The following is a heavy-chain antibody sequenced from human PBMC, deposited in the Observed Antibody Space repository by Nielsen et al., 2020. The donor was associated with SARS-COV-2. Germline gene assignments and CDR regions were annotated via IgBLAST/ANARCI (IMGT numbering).Heavy chain of an antibody. CDR1: GYTLTELT. CDR3: ATGESDGYNGGVDY. D-gene: IGHD5-24*01. Sequence: ASVKVSCKVSGYTLTELTMHWVRQAPGKGLEWMGGFDPEDGETIYAQKFQGRVTMTEDTSTDTAYMELSSLRSEGTAVYYCATGESDGYNGGVDYWGQGTLVTVSS. J-gene: IGHJ4*02. CDR2: FDPEDGET. V-gene: IGHV1-24*01.